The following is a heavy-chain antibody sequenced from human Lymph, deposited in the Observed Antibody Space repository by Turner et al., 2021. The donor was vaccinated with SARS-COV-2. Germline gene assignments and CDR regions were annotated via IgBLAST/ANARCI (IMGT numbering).Heavy chain of an antibody. CDR3: ARDIPTTADYFDY. V-gene: IGHV3-21*01. Sequence: EVQLVESGGGLVKPGGSLRLSCAASGFTFSTYSMNWVRQGPGKGLGWISSISSSSSYISYADSVKGRFTISRDDAKNSLYLQMNSLRAEDTAVYYCARDIPTTADYFDYWGQGTLVTVSS. CDR2: ISSSSSYI. CDR1: GFTFSTYS. J-gene: IGHJ4*02. D-gene: IGHD4-17*01.